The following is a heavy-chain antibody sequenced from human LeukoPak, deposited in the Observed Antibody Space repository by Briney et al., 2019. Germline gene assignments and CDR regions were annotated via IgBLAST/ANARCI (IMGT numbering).Heavy chain of an antibody. CDR3: ARERGVVAGDYYMDF. CDR1: GGTFTIYA. CDR2: IIPIFGTA. D-gene: IGHD2-21*01. Sequence: SVNVSCTASGGTFTIYAISWVRQAPGQGHERIGGIIPIFGTANYAQKLQGRVTITTDESTSTAYMELSSLCAEDTAVYFCARERGVVAGDYYMDFWGKGTMVTVSS. J-gene: IGHJ6*03. V-gene: IGHV1-69*05.